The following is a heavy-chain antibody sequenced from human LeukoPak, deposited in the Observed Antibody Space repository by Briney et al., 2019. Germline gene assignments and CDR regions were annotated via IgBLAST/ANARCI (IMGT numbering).Heavy chain of an antibody. CDR1: TSYY. CDR2: INPSGGST. CDR3: ARGLGDYYYYGMDV. V-gene: IGHV1-46*01. Sequence: TSYYXHWVRQAPGQGLEWMGIINPSGGSTSYAQKFQGRVTMTRDTSTSTVYMELSSLRSEDTAVYYCARGLGDYYYYGMDVWGQGTTVTVSS. D-gene: IGHD1-26*01. J-gene: IGHJ6*02.